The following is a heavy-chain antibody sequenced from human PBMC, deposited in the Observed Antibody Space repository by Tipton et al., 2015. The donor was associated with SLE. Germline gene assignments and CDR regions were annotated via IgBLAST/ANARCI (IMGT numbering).Heavy chain of an antibody. CDR1: GYTFTGYY. J-gene: IGHJ5*02. V-gene: IGHV1-69*05. CDR3: ARGSTGTVGEVDP. D-gene: IGHD1-1*01. Sequence: QSGAEVKKPGASVKVSCKASGYTFTGYYMHWVRQAPGQGLEWMGGIIPIFGTANYAQKFQGRVTITTDESTSTAYMELSSLRSEDTAVYYCARGSTGTVGEVDPWGQGTLVTVSS. CDR2: IIPIFGTA.